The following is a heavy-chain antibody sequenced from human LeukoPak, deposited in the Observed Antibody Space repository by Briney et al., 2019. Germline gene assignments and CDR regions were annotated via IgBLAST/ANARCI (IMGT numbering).Heavy chain of an antibody. CDR1: GFTFSDAW. Sequence: GGSPRLSCAASGFTFSDAWLSWVRQAPGKGLEWIGRIRTKGEGEPTDYPGPVKGRSTISRDHSKNTLYLQMNSLRTEDTAVYYCTADLSDSSAWSFDYWGQGALVTVSS. J-gene: IGHJ4*02. CDR3: TADLSDSSAWSFDY. V-gene: IGHV3-15*01. CDR2: IRTKGEGEPT. D-gene: IGHD3-22*01.